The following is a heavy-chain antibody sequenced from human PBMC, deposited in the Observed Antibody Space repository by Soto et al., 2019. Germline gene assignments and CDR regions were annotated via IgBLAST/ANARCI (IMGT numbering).Heavy chain of an antibody. J-gene: IGHJ5*02. Sequence: PGGSLRLSCAASGFTFSSYAMHWVRQAPGKGLEWVAVISYDGSNKYYADSVKGRFTISRDNSKNTLYLQMNSLRAEDTAVYYCARCYHLAEADRMNWFDPWGQGTLVTVSS. CDR1: GFTFSSYA. D-gene: IGHD6-13*01. CDR3: ARCYHLAEADRMNWFDP. CDR2: ISYDGSNK. V-gene: IGHV3-30-3*01.